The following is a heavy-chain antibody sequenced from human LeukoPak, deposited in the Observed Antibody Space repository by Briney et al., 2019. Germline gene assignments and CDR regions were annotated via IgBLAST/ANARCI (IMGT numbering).Heavy chain of an antibody. Sequence: GGSLRLSCAASGFTFSSYSMNWVRQAPGKGLEWVSSMSINSGLKYHADSVKGRFTISRDNAKNSLYLQMNSLRAEDTAVYYCARGFEYRTSGAGYWGQGTLVTVSS. D-gene: IGHD6-6*01. CDR2: MSINSGLK. V-gene: IGHV3-21*01. CDR3: ARGFEYRTSGAGY. CDR1: GFTFSSYS. J-gene: IGHJ4*02.